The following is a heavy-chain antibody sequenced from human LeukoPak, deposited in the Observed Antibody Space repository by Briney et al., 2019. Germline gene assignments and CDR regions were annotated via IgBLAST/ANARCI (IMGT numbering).Heavy chain of an antibody. Sequence: GGSLRLSCAASGFIFSDHYMDWVRQAPGKGPEWVGRSRNKAKSYTTEYAASVKGRFTISREDSKNSLYLQMNSLKTEDTAVYYCARVTTIFDYYYDCWGQGTLVTVSS. V-gene: IGHV3-72*01. CDR3: ARVTTIFDYYYDC. CDR2: SRNKAKSYTT. D-gene: IGHD4-11*01. CDR1: GFIFSDHY. J-gene: IGHJ4*02.